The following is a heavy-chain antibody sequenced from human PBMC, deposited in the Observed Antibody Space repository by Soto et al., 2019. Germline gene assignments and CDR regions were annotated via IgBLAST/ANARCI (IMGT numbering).Heavy chain of an antibody. CDR3: ERDLGYYDSSGRRSAFDI. J-gene: IGHJ3*02. D-gene: IGHD3-22*01. Sequence: EVQLVESGGGLVKPGGSLRLSCAASGFTFSSYSMNWVRQAPGKGLEWVSSISSSSSYIYYADSVKGRFTISRDNAKNPLYRQMNSLRSEDTAVYYCERDLGYYDSSGRRSAFDIWGQGTMVTVSS. V-gene: IGHV3-21*01. CDR1: GFTFSSYS. CDR2: ISSSSSYI.